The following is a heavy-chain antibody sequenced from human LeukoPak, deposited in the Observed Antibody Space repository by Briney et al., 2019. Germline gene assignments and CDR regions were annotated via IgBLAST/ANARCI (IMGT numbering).Heavy chain of an antibody. D-gene: IGHD1-26*01. J-gene: IGHJ4*02. Sequence: GGSLRLSCAASGFTFSSYSMNWVRQAPGKGLEWVSGINWNGGSTGYADSVKGRFTISRDNAKNSLYLQMNSLRAEDTALYYCARDEVGAGVTDYWGQGTLVTVSS. CDR1: GFTFSSYS. CDR3: ARDEVGAGVTDY. CDR2: INWNGGST. V-gene: IGHV3-20*04.